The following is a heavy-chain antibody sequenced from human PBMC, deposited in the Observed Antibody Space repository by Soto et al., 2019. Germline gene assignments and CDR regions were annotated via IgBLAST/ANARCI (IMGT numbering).Heavy chain of an antibody. V-gene: IGHV3-33*01. CDR1: GFAFSSYG. CDR3: VRADTIAAAGTGLYFDY. Sequence: QVQLVESGGGVVQPGRLLRLSCAASGFAFSSYGIHWIRQAPGKGLEWVAGIGYDGGNKYYSDSVKGRFTISRDNSKNTLYLQMNTLRDEDTAVYYCVRADTIAAAGTGLYFDYWGQGTLVTVSS. CDR2: IGYDGGNK. J-gene: IGHJ4*02. D-gene: IGHD6-13*01.